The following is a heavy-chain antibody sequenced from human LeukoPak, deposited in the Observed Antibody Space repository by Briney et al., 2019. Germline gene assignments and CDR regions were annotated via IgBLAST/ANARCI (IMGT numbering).Heavy chain of an antibody. CDR1: GDSINSLDL. D-gene: IGHD6-13*01. J-gene: IGHJ5*02. CDR2: MYLSGTT. CDR3: ARGSVAAAGPWSWFDP. Sequence: SGTLSLTCTVSGDSINSLDLWSWVRQPPGKGLEWIGEMYLSGTTHSNPSVKSRVTISIDKSKNQFFLNLSSVTAADTAVYYCARGSVAAAGPWSWFDPWGQGTLVTVSS. V-gene: IGHV4-4*02.